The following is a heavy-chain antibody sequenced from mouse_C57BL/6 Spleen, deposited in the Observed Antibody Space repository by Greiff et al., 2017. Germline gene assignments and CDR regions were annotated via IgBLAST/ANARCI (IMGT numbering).Heavy chain of an antibody. J-gene: IGHJ2*01. CDR2: IDPNSGGT. CDR3: ARGITTVVPTGGYFDY. Sequence: QVQLQQPGAELVKPGASVKLSCKASGYTFTSYWMHWVKQRPGRGLEWIGRIDPNSGGTKYNEKFKSKATLTVDKPSSTAYMQLSSLTSEDSAVYYCARGITTVVPTGGYFDYWGQGTTLTVSS. D-gene: IGHD1-1*01. V-gene: IGHV1-72*01. CDR1: GYTFTSYW.